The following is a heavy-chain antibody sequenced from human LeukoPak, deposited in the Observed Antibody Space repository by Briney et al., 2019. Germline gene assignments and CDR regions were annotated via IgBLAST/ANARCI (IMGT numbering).Heavy chain of an antibody. V-gene: IGHV2-5*01. D-gene: IGHD3-22*01. J-gene: IGHJ4*02. CDR1: GFSLSTSGVG. CDR2: IYWNDDK. Sequence: SGPTLVYPTQTLTLTCTFSGFSLSTSGVGVAWIRQPPAKALEWLALIYWNDDKRYTPSLKSRLTITKDTSKNQVVLTMTNMDPVDTATYYCAHRSYYDSSGYGLFDYWGQGTLVTVSS. CDR3: AHRSYYDSSGYGLFDY.